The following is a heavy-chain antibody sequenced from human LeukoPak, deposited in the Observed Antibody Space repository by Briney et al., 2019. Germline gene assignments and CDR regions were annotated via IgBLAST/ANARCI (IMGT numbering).Heavy chain of an antibody. CDR3: ARASWISTADAVC. CDR1: GFTFTNYW. D-gene: IGHD2-2*03. Sequence: PGGSLRLSCAASGFTFTNYWMTWVRQAPGKGLEWVANIKRDGSVKYYVDSVEGRFTLSRDVSRNTVYFQLNNLRVEDTAIYYCARASWISTADAVCWGQGTQVTVSS. J-gene: IGHJ4*02. CDR2: IKRDGSVK. V-gene: IGHV3-7*03.